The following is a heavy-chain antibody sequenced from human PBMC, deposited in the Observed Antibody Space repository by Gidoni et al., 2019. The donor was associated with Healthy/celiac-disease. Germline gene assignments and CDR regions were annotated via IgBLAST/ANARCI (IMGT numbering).Heavy chain of an antibody. Sequence: EVQLLESGGVVVQPGGSLRLSCAASGFTFDDYTMPWVRQAPGKVLEWVSLISWDGGSTYYADSVKGRFTIYRDNSKNSLYLQMNSLRTEDTALYYCAKGGDFWNPLYYFDYWGQGTLVTVSS. CDR1: GFTFDDYT. CDR2: ISWDGGST. V-gene: IGHV3-43*01. CDR3: AKGGDFWNPLYYFDY. J-gene: IGHJ4*02. D-gene: IGHD3-3*01.